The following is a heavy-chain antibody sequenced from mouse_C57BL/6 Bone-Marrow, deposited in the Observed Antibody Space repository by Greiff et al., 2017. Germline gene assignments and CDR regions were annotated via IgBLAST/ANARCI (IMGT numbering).Heavy chain of an antibody. J-gene: IGHJ2*01. CDR1: GFTFSDYG. Sequence: EVHLVESGGGLVKPGGSLKLSCAASGFTFSDYGLHWVRQAPEKGLEWVAYISSGSSTIYYADTVKGRFTSSRDNDKNTLFLKMTRLRSEDTAIYYGARLCTTVVGGDNWGQGTTLTVTS. CDR3: ARLCTTVVGGDN. CDR2: ISSGSSTI. V-gene: IGHV5-17*01. D-gene: IGHD1-1*01.